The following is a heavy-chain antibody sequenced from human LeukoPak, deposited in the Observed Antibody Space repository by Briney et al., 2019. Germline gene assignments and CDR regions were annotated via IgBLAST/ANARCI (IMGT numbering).Heavy chain of an antibody. D-gene: IGHD3-10*01. J-gene: IGHJ4*02. Sequence: LSLTCTVSGGSITSGVYYWSWIRQHPGKGLEWIGYIYHSGSTYYNPSLKSRVTISVDTSKNQFSLNLSSVTAADTAVYYCAREWGSGSYLDYWGQGTLVTVSS. V-gene: IGHV4-31*03. CDR1: GGSITSGVYY. CDR3: AREWGSGSYLDY. CDR2: IYHSGST.